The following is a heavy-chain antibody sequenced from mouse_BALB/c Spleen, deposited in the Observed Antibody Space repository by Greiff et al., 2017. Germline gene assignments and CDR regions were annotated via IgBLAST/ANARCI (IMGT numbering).Heavy chain of an antibody. CDR2: ISYDGSN. CDR1: GYSITSGYY. CDR3: ARETGYYYAMDY. Sequence: EVQLQQSGPGLVKPSQSLSLTCSVTGYSITSGYYWNWIRQFPGNKLEWMGYISYDGSNNYNPSLKNRISITRDTSKNQFFLKLNSVTTEDTATYYCARETGYYYAMDYWGQGTSVTVSS. J-gene: IGHJ4*01. V-gene: IGHV3-6*02.